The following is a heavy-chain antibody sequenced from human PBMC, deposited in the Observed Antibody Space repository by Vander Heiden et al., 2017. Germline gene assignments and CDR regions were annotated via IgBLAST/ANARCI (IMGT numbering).Heavy chain of an antibody. Sequence: QVQLVESGGGVVHPGRSLRLSCAASGFTFSSYGMHWVRQAPGKGLGWVAVIWYDGSNKYYADSVKGRFTISRDNSKNTLYLQMNSLRAEDTAVYYCARDRTAYCGGDCLFDYWGQGTLVTVSS. CDR2: IWYDGSNK. CDR3: ARDRTAYCGGDCLFDY. V-gene: IGHV3-33*01. CDR1: GFTFSSYG. D-gene: IGHD2-21*02. J-gene: IGHJ4*02.